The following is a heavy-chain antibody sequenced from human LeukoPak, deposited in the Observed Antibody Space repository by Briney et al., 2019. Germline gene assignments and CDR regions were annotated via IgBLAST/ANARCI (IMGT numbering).Heavy chain of an antibody. CDR2: MNPYSGNT. CDR1: GYTFTNYD. D-gene: IGHD3-9*01. Sequence: ASVKVSCKASGYTFTNYDIHWVRQATGQGLEWMGWMNPYSGNTGYAQNFQGRITITRNTSISTAYMELSSLRSEDTAVYYCARDTWLRYFDWSRTKEDAFDIWGQGTMVTVSS. V-gene: IGHV1-8*03. CDR3: ARDTWLRYFDWSRTKEDAFDI. J-gene: IGHJ3*02.